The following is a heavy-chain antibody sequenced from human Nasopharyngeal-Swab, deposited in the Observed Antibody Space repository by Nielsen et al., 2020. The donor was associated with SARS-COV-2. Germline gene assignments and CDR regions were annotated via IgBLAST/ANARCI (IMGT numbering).Heavy chain of an antibody. CDR1: GGSISSGGYY. CDR2: IYYSGST. J-gene: IGHJ4*02. Sequence: SETLSLTCTVSGGSISSGGYYWSWIRQHPGKGLERIGYIYYSGSTYYNPSLKSRVTISVDTSKNQFSLKLSSVTAADTAVYYCARASRGIFGVVSTFDYWGQGTLVTVSS. D-gene: IGHD3-3*01. V-gene: IGHV4-31*03. CDR3: ARASRGIFGVVSTFDY.